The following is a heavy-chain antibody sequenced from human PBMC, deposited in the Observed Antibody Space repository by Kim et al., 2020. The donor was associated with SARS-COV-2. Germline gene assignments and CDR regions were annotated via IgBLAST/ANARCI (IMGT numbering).Heavy chain of an antibody. J-gene: IGHJ3*02. V-gene: IGHV3-9*01. CDR1: GFTFGDYA. CDR3: AKATYCSSTSCQRLWGAFDI. Sequence: GGSLRLSCAASGFTFGDYAMHWVRQAPGKGLEWVSGISWNSGSIGYADSVKGRFTISRDNAKKSLYLQMNSLRAEDTALYYCAKATYCSSTSCQRLWGAFDIWGQGTMVTVSS. D-gene: IGHD2-2*01. CDR2: ISWNSGSI.